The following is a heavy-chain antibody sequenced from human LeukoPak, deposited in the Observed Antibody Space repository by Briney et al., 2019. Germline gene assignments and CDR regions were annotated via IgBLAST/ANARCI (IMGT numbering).Heavy chain of an antibody. V-gene: IGHV3-23*01. Sequence: PGGSLRLSCAASGFTFSSYAMSWVRQAPGKGLEWVSAISGSGGSTYYADSVKGRFTISRDNSKNTLYLQMNSLRAEDTAVYYCAKDIGSTIFGLWYFDLWGRGTLVTVSS. CDR2: ISGSGGST. CDR1: GFTFSSYA. D-gene: IGHD3-3*01. J-gene: IGHJ2*01. CDR3: AKDIGSTIFGLWYFDL.